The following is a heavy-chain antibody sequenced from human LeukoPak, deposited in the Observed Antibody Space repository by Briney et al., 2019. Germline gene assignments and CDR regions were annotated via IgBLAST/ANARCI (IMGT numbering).Heavy chain of an antibody. Sequence: GGSLRLSCAASGFTFSSYSMNWVRQAPGKGLEWVSYISSSSSTIYYADSVKGRFTISRDNAKNSLYLQMNSLRAGDTAVYYCARDGNYDFWSGYWDYWGQGTLVTVSS. CDR3: ARDGNYDFWSGYWDY. D-gene: IGHD3-3*01. V-gene: IGHV3-48*01. J-gene: IGHJ4*02. CDR1: GFTFSSYS. CDR2: ISSSSSTI.